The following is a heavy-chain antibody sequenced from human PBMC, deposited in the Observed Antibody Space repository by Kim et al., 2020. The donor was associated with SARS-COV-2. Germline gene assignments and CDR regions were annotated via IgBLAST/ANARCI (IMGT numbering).Heavy chain of an antibody. CDR1: GGSMNSGTYY. Sequence: SETLSLTCTVSGGSMNSGTYYWGWIRQAPGMGLEWIGNIYKDGSAYYNPSLKSRVTISVDPSTNQFSLPLRYVTAADTSVYYCARHAGSRGYYGSASYYYLDFWGQGTLVTVSS. D-gene: IGHD3-10*01. J-gene: IGHJ4*02. CDR3: ARHAGSRGYYGSASYYYLDF. CDR2: IYKDGSA. V-gene: IGHV4-39*01.